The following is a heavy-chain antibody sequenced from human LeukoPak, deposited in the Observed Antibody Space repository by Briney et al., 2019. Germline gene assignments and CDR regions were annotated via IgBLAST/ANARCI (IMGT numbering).Heavy chain of an antibody. D-gene: IGHD2-15*01. Sequence: GGSLRLSCAASGFTFSTYAMSWVRQSPGKGLEWVSTISGSGGSTYYADSVKGRFTISRDNSKNALYLQMNSLRAEDTAVYYCAKEFYFATAVWGQGTTVTVSS. CDR3: AKEFYFATAV. CDR1: GFTFSTYA. J-gene: IGHJ6*02. V-gene: IGHV3-23*01. CDR2: ISGSGGST.